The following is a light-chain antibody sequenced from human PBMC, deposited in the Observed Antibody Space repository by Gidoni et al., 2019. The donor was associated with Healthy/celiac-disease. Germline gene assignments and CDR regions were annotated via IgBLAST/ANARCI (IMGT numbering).Light chain of an antibody. Sequence: EIVLTQSPATLSLSPGERATLSCRASQSVSSDLAWYQQNPGQAPRLLNYDASNRATGIPARFIGSGSGTDFTLTISSLEPEDFAVYYCQQRSNWPPEITFGPGTRLEIK. V-gene: IGKV3-11*01. CDR3: QQRSNWPPEIT. CDR2: DAS. J-gene: IGKJ5*01. CDR1: QSVSSD.